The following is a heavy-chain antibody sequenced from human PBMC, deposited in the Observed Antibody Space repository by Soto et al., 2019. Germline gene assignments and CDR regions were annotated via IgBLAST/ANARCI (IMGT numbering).Heavy chain of an antibody. CDR1: GFIFSKAW. CDR2: IRSKIDGGTT. V-gene: IGHV3-15*01. J-gene: IGHJ4*02. CDR3: ARGHAGYSSGWSDY. Sequence: EVQLVESGGGLVKPGGSLRLSCAASGFIFSKAWMSWVRQAPGKGLEWVGRIRSKIDGGTTDYAAPVKGRFTMSRDDSQNTVYLQMNSLRAEDTAVYYCARGHAGYSSGWSDYWGQGTLVTVSS. D-gene: IGHD6-19*01.